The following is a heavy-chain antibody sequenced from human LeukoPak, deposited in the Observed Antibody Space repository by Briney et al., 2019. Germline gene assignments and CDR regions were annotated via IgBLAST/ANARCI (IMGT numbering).Heavy chain of an antibody. CDR2: ISYDGSYK. CDR1: EFTFSTYG. D-gene: IGHD6-19*01. V-gene: IGHV3-30*18. CDR3: VKVKVGGGWYGYYFEY. Sequence: GRSLRLSCAASEFTFSTYGMHWVRQAPGKGLEWVAVISYDGSYKFYADSVKGRFTISRDNSKNTLYLQMSSLRPEDTALYYCVKVKVGGGWYGYYFEYWGQGTLVTVSS. J-gene: IGHJ4*02.